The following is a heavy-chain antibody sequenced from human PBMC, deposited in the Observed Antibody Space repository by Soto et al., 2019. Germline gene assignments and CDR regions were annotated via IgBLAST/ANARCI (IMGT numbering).Heavy chain of an antibody. CDR3: ARGLGPAASAFDI. V-gene: IGHV1-3*01. Sequence: ASVKVSCKASGYTFTSYAMHWVRQAPGQRLEWMGWINAGNGNTKYSQKFQGRVTITRDTSASTAYMELSSLRSEDTAVHYCARGLGPAASAFDIWGQGTMVTVSS. D-gene: IGHD2-2*01. CDR1: GYTFTSYA. J-gene: IGHJ3*02. CDR2: INAGNGNT.